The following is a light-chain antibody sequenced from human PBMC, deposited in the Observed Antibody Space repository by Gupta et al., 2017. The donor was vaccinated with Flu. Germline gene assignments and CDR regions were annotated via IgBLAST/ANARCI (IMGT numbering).Light chain of an antibody. CDR3: QQLSNGPPWIT. V-gene: IGKV3-11*01. Sequence: EIVLTQSPATLSLSPGERATLSCRASQSVSSYLAWYQQKPGQAPRLLIYDASIRATGIKARFSGSGVGTDFTLTISSREPEDFAVYYCQQLSNGPPWITFGGGTKVEIK. CDR2: DAS. J-gene: IGKJ4*01. CDR1: QSVSSY.